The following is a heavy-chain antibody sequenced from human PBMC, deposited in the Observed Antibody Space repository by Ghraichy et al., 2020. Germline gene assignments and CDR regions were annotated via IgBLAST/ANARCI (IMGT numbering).Heavy chain of an antibody. V-gene: IGHV3-23*01. J-gene: IGHJ3*02. CDR1: GFTFSNSA. CDR3: AKDQGYGGNDDAFDI. CDR2: ISGIDGGT. D-gene: IGHD4-23*01. Sequence: GGSLRLSCAASGFTFSNSAMSWVRQAPGKGLEWVSTISGIDGGTYYADSVKGRFTISRDNSKNTLYLQMNSLRAEDTAVYYCAKDQGYGGNDDAFDIWGEGTMVTVSS.